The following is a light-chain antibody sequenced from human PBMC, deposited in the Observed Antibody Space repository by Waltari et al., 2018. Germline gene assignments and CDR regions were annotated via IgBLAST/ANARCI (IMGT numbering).Light chain of an antibody. CDR3: QQYENLPFT. J-gene: IGKJ2*01. Sequence: DILMTQSPSSLSASVGDRVTITCQASQDIGNYLNWYQQTPGKAPKLLIYDASNLKTGVPSRFSGSGSGTDFTFTVSSLQPEDFATYFCQQYENLPFTFGQGTKLEIK. CDR1: QDIGNY. CDR2: DAS. V-gene: IGKV1-33*01.